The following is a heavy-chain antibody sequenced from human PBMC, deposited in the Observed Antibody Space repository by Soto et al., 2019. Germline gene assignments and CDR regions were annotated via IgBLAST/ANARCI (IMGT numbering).Heavy chain of an antibody. CDR1: GGTFSSYT. D-gene: IGHD3-3*02. J-gene: IGHJ4*02. CDR2: IIPILGIA. V-gene: IGHV1-69*02. CDR3: ASLAYPPDYFDY. Sequence: QVQLVQSGAEVKKPGSSVKVSCKASGGTFSSYTISWVRQAPGQGLEWMGRIIPILGIANYAQKFQGRVTIXAXXSTSTAYMELSSLRSEDTAVYYCASLAYPPDYFDYWGQGTLVTVSS.